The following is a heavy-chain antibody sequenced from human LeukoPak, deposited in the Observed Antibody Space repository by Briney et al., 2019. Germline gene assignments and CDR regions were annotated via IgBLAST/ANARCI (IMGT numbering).Heavy chain of an antibody. D-gene: IGHD2-2*01. Sequence: GASVKVSCKASGGTFSSYAISWVRQAPGQGLEWMGGIIPIFGTANYAQKFQGRVTITADESTSTAYMELSSLRSEDTAVYYCASTVVVPAATVVAFDIWGQGTMVTVSS. CDR2: IIPIFGTA. V-gene: IGHV1-69*13. CDR1: GGTFSSYA. CDR3: ASTVVVPAATVVAFDI. J-gene: IGHJ3*02.